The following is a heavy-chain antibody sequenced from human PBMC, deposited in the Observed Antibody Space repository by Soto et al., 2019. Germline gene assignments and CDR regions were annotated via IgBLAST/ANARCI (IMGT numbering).Heavy chain of an antibody. CDR2: IYYIRST. Sequence: SETLSLTCTVSGGSISSGGYYWSWIRQHPGKGLEWIGYIYYIRSTYYNPSLKSRVTISVDTSKNQFSLRLTSVTAADTAVYYCARLGAYYQSLDPWGPGTLVTVSS. J-gene: IGHJ5*02. D-gene: IGHD3-22*01. CDR1: GGSISSGGYY. V-gene: IGHV4-31*03. CDR3: ARLGAYYQSLDP.